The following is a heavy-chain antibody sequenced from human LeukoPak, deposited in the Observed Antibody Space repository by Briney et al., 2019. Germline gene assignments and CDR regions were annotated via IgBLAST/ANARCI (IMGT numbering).Heavy chain of an antibody. J-gene: IGHJ4*02. CDR2: IKEDGSDK. CDR3: ARDSRPRGGSCFDN. Sequence: PGWSLRLSCAASGFSFNEYWMSWVRQAPGKGPEWVANIKEDGSDKYYIDSVKGRFTISRDDGTNSVFLEMNSLRPEDTGLYYCARDSRPRGGSCFDNWGQGTLVTVSS. CDR1: GFSFNEYW. V-gene: IGHV3-7*01. D-gene: IGHD2-15*01.